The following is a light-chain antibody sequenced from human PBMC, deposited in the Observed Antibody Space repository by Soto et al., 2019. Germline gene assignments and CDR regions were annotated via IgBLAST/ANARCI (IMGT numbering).Light chain of an antibody. V-gene: IGKV3-11*01. Sequence: EIVLTQSPATLSLSPGDRAVLSCRASQSVSRSLTWYQHKPGQAPRLLIYDASTRATGIPRRFSGSGSGTDFTLTLSSREPEDFAVYYCQQRSNSFGGGTKVEIK. CDR1: QSVSRS. CDR2: DAS. CDR3: QQRSNS. J-gene: IGKJ4*01.